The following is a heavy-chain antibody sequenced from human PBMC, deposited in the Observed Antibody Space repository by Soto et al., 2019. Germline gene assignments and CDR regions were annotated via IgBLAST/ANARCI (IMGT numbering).Heavy chain of an antibody. CDR3: ARGHWRVATKSSSTYRFDP. V-gene: IGHV4-34*01. D-gene: IGHD5-12*01. CDR2: INHSGST. Sequence: SETLSLTCAVYGGSFSGYYWSWIRQPPGKGLEWIGEINHSGSTNYNPSLKSRVTISVDTSKNQFSLKLSSVTAADTAVYYCARGHWRVATKSSSTYRFDPWGQGTLVTVSS. CDR1: GGSFSGYY. J-gene: IGHJ5*02.